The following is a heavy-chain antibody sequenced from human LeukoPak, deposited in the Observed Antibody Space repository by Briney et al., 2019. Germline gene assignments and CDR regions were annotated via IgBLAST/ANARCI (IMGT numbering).Heavy chain of an antibody. CDR1: GFTFSSYW. CDR3: ARLLDAYCLPTLFAY. Sequence: GGSLRLSCAASGFTFSSYWMSWVRQAPGKGLEWVANIKQDGSEKYYVDSVKGRFTISRDNAKKSLYLQMNSLRAEDTAVYWCARLLDAYCLPTLFAYWGQGTLVTVSS. V-gene: IGHV3-7*01. CDR2: IKQDGSEK. D-gene: IGHD1-1*01. J-gene: IGHJ4*02.